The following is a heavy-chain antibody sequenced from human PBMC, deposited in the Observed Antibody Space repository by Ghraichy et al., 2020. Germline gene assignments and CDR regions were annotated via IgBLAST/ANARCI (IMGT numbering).Heavy chain of an antibody. D-gene: IGHD3-9*01. CDR1: GFTFSSYA. CDR3: AKGPNIKLRYFDPSGY. Sequence: GESLNISCAASGFTFSSYAMSWVRQAPGKGLEWVSAISGSGGSTYYADSVKGRFTISRDNSKNTLYLQMNSLRAEDTAVYYCAKGPNIKLRYFDPSGYWGQGTLVTVSS. J-gene: IGHJ4*02. CDR2: ISGSGGST. V-gene: IGHV3-23*01.